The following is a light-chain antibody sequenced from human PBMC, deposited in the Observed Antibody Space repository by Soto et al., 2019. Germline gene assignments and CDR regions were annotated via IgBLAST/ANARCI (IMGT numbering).Light chain of an antibody. Sequence: QSVLTQPASVSGSPGQSITISCTGSSSDVGAYNYVSWYQQHPGKAPKVMIYDVTNRPSGVSNRFSGSKSGNTASLTISGLQAEDEADYYCSSYSSTSTSWVFGGGTQLTVL. CDR2: DVT. V-gene: IGLV2-14*03. CDR3: SSYSSTSTSWV. J-gene: IGLJ3*02. CDR1: SSDVGAYNY.